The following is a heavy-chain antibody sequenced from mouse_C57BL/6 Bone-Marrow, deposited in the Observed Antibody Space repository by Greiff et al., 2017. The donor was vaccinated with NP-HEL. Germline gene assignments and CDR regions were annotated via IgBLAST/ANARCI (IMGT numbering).Heavy chain of an antibody. Sequence: EVMLVESGAELVRPGASVKLSCTASGFNIKDDYMHWVKQRPEQGLEWIGWIDPENGDTEYASKFQGKATITADTSSNTAYLQLSSLTSEDTAVYYCTRFLRGAYWGQGTLVTVSA. CDR3: TRFLRGAY. V-gene: IGHV14-4*01. CDR1: GFNIKDDY. D-gene: IGHD1-1*01. CDR2: IDPENGDT. J-gene: IGHJ3*01.